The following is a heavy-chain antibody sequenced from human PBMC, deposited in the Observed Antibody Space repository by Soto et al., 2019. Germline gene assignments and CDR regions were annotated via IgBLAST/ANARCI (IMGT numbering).Heavy chain of an antibody. CDR2: IYYSGST. V-gene: IGHV4-39*01. D-gene: IGHD3-22*01. Sequence: QLQLQESGPGLVKPSETLSLTCTVSGGSISSSSYYWGWIRQPPGKVLEWIGSIYYSGSTYYNPYLKRRVTTSVDTSKNQFSLKLNSVTAADTAVYYCARNYYDSSGWGDWYFDLGGRGTLVSVSS. CDR1: GGSISSSSYY. CDR3: ARNYYDSSGWGDWYFDL. J-gene: IGHJ2*01.